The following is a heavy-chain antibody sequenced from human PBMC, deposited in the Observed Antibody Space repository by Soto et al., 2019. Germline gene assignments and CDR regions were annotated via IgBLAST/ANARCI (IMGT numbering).Heavy chain of an antibody. CDR3: AREDRALKKAGYYYYMDA. V-gene: IGHV4-59*01. CDR2: IYYSGST. Sequence: SETLSLTCTVSGGSISSYYWSWIRQPPGKGLEWIGYIYYSGSTNYNPSLKSRVTISVDTSKNQFSLKLSSVTAADTAVYYCAREDRALKKAGYYYYMDAWGKGTTVTVSS. CDR1: GGSISSYY. J-gene: IGHJ6*03.